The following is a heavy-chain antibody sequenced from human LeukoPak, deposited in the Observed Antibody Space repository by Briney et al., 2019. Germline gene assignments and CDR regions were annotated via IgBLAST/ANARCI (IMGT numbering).Heavy chain of an antibody. J-gene: IGHJ4*02. CDR1: GFTVSSNY. CDR2: IYSGGST. D-gene: IGHD1-26*01. CDR3: AKVEWELPGTYDY. Sequence: GGSLRLSCAASGFTVSSNYMSWVRQAPGKGLEWVSVIYSGGSTYYADSVKGRFTISRDNSKNTLYLQMNSLRAEDTAVYYCAKVEWELPGTYDYWGQGTLVTVSS. V-gene: IGHV3-53*01.